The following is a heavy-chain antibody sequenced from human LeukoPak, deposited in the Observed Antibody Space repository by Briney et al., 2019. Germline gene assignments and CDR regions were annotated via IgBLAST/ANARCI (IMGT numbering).Heavy chain of an antibody. CDR2: TFYRSKWIH. V-gene: IGHV6-1*01. CDR1: GDSVSSDTAA. D-gene: IGHD6-19*01. J-gene: IGHJ4*02. Sequence: SQTLSLTCAISGDSVSSDTAAWNWVRQSPSRGLEWLGRTFYRSKWIHDYAVSVRGRITINPDTSKNQFSLQLNSVTPEDTAVYLCSSSAPAGRYLEYWAQGTLVTVSS. CDR3: SSSAPAGRYLEY.